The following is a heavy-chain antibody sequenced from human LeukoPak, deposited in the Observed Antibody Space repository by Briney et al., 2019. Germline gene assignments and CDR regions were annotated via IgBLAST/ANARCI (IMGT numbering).Heavy chain of an antibody. J-gene: IGHJ4*02. D-gene: IGHD3-9*01. CDR2: INAGNGKA. CDR1: GYILTNYA. Sequence: ASVKVSCKASGYILTNYAIHWVRQAPGQRLEWMGWINAGNGKANYSQKFRGRVTLTRDTSASTAYMELSSLRSADTAVYYCARGYYDLLTGHVVTYYFDYWGRGTLVTVSS. V-gene: IGHV1-3*01. CDR3: ARGYYDLLTGHVVTYYFDY.